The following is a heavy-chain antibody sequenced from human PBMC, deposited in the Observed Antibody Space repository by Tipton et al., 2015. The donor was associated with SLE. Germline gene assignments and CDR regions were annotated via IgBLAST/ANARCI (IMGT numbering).Heavy chain of an antibody. CDR3: ARDTYYYDSSGRDAFDI. V-gene: IGHV3-21*03. Sequence: QLVQSGGGLVKPGGSLRLSCAASGFTFSSYSMNWVRQAPGKGLEWVSSISSSSSYIYYADSVKGRFTISRDNAKNSLYLQMNSLRAEDTAVYYCARDTYYYDSSGRDAFDIWGQGTMVTVSS. D-gene: IGHD3-22*01. CDR1: GFTFSSYS. CDR2: ISSSSSYI. J-gene: IGHJ3*02.